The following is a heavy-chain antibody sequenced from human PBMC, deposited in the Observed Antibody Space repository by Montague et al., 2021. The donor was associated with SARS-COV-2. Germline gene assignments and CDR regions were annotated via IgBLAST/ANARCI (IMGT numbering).Heavy chain of an antibody. D-gene: IGHD6-19*01. CDR3: ARTGYSSGWHSFDY. V-gene: IGHV4-4*02. CDR2: IYHSGCT. CDR1: GGSISRINR. Sequence: SETLSLTCVGDGGSISRINRGRWGRQPPGKGLAWLGEIYHSGCTNYNPSLKSRVIISVDKSKNQFSLKLSSVTAADTAVYYCARTGYSSGWHSFDYWGQGTLVTVSS. J-gene: IGHJ4*02.